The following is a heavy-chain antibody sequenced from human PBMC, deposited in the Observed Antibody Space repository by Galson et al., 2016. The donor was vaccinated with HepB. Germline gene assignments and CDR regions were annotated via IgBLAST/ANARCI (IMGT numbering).Heavy chain of an antibody. V-gene: IGHV1-69*06. D-gene: IGHD5-24*01. Sequence: SVKVSCKVSGDTFSSYGIAWVRQAPGQGLEWMGGIIPMFGTTYYAQRFQERVTITADKKTNTAYMELSRLTSEDTAVYYCARDNSLDPWGQGTLVTVSS. CDR2: IIPMFGTT. J-gene: IGHJ5*02. CDR1: GDTFSSYG. CDR3: ARDNSLDP.